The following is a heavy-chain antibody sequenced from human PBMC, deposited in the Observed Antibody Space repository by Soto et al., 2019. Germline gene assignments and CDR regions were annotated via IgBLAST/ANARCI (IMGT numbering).Heavy chain of an antibody. Sequence: GGSLRLSCAASGFTFNAYTMHWVRQAPGKGLEWVSLISWDGGITYYGDSVKGRFTVSRDNSDNSLYLQMTSLRSDDTAFYYCAKDSYDILPGQKRYFASWGQGTPVTVSS. CDR2: ISWDGGIT. D-gene: IGHD3-9*01. CDR1: GFTFNAYT. CDR3: AKDSYDILPGQKRYFAS. V-gene: IGHV3-43*01. J-gene: IGHJ4*02.